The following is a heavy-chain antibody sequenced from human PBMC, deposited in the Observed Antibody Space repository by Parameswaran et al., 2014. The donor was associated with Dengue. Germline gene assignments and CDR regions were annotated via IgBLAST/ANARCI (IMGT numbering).Heavy chain of an antibody. V-gene: IGHV1-18*01. D-gene: IGHD3-22*01. CDR1: GYTFTSYG. Sequence: ASVKVSCKASGYTFTSYGISWVRQAPGQGLEWMGWISAYNGNTNYAQKLQGRVTMTTDTSTSTAYMELRSLRSDDTAVYYCAIVSSMGYYDSSGTLGYWGQGTLVTVSS. J-gene: IGHJ4*02. CDR2: ISAYNGNT. CDR3: AIVSSMGYYDSSGTLGY.